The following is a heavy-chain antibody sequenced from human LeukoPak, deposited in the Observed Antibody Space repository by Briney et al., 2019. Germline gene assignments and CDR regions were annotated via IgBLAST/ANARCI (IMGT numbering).Heavy chain of an antibody. Sequence: SQTLSLTCTVSGGSISSGSYYWSWLRQPAGTGLEWIGRIYTSGSTNYNPSLKSRVTISVDTSKNQFSLKLSSVTAADTAVYYCARERLVNYFDYWGQGTLVTVSS. CDR3: ARERLVNYFDY. V-gene: IGHV4-61*02. J-gene: IGHJ4*02. CDR2: IYTSGST. CDR1: GGSISSGSYY. D-gene: IGHD2-21*01.